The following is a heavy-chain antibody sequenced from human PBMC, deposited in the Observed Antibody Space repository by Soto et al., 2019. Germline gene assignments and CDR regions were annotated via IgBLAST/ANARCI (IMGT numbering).Heavy chain of an antibody. D-gene: IGHD5-18*01. CDR3: ASGGLHGYTNGGLSYFHS. CDR1: ELSSSNHA. Sequence: EVHLLESGGGLVQPGGSLRLSCAASELSSSNHAMTWVRQAPGKGLEWVSGISGTDGGAYYADSVTGRFTISRDNYRSTLYLQMNSLRVEDTAVYYCASGGLHGYTNGGLSYFHSWGQGTLVTVSS. J-gene: IGHJ4*02. V-gene: IGHV3-23*01. CDR2: ISGTDGGA.